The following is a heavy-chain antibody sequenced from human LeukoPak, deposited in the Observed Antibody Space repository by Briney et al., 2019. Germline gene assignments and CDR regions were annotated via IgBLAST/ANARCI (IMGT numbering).Heavy chain of an antibody. V-gene: IGHV1-3*01. CDR2: INPGNGDT. CDR3: APGSRQLQSPRPELFDY. D-gene: IGHD2-2*01. J-gene: IGHJ4*02. Sequence: ASVKVSCKGSGYTFTNYAVHWVRQAPGQRLEWLGWINPGNGDTKYSQNFQGRVTVTSDTSAATAYVELNSLTSEDTAVYYCAPGSRQLQSPRPELFDYWGQGTLVTVSS. CDR1: GYTFTNYA.